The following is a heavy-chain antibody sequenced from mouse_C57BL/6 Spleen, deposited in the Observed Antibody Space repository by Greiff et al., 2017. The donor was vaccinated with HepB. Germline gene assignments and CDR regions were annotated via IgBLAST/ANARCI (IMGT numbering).Heavy chain of an antibody. J-gene: IGHJ2*01. CDR3: ASYDYDEDYFDY. V-gene: IGHV1-80*01. CDR1: GYAFSSYW. Sequence: VKLVESGAELVKPGASVKISCKASGYAFSSYWMNWVKQRPGKGLEWIGQIYPGDGDTNYNGKFKGKATLTADKSSSTAYMQLSSLTSEDSAVYFCASYDYDEDYFDYWGQGTTLTVSS. D-gene: IGHD2-4*01. CDR2: IYPGDGDT.